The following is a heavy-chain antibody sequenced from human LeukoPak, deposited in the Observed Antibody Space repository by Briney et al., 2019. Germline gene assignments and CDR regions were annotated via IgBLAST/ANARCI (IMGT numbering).Heavy chain of an antibody. J-gene: IGHJ3*02. V-gene: IGHV3-23*01. Sequence: GGSLRLSCAASGFTFSSYAMSWVRQAPGKGLEWVSAISGSGGSTYYADSVKGRFTISRDNSKNTLYLQMNSLRAEDTAVYYCAKDEMTLIFGVVIEGCAFDIWGQGTMVTVSS. D-gene: IGHD3-3*01. CDR3: AKDEMTLIFGVVIEGCAFDI. CDR2: ISGSGGST. CDR1: GFTFSSYA.